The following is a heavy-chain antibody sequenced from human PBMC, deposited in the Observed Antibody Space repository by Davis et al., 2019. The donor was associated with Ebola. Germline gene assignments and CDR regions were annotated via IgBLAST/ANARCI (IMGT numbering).Heavy chain of an antibody. J-gene: IGHJ4*02. CDR2: ISYDGSNK. Sequence: GGSLRLSCAASGFTFSSYAMHWVRQAPGKGLEWVAVISYDGSNKYYADSVKGRFTISRDNSKNTLYLQMNSLRVEDTAVYYCARSDALDYWGQGTLVTVSS. CDR3: ARSDALDY. V-gene: IGHV3-30*04. CDR1: GFTFSSYA.